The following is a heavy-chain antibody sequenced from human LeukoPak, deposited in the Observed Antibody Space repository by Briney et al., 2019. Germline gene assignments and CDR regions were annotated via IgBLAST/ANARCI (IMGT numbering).Heavy chain of an antibody. J-gene: IGHJ6*03. D-gene: IGHD2-15*01. CDR2: INTNTGNP. V-gene: IGHV7-4-1*02. CDR1: GYSFTNYA. CDR3: ARNRISHHMDV. Sequence: ASVKVSCKASGYSFTNYAVNWVRQAPGQGLELMGWINTNTGNPTYAQGFKGRFVFSLDTSVSTAYLQISSLKAEDTAVYFCARNRISHHMDVWGKGTTVTVSS.